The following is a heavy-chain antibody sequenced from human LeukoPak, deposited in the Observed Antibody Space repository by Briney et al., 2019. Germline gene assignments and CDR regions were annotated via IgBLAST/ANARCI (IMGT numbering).Heavy chain of an antibody. CDR3: ARQGGYVGKGLSRYFDWLSFFDY. J-gene: IGHJ4*02. V-gene: IGHV4-59*08. Sequence: PSETLSLTCTVSGGSIIDYYCSWIRQPPGKGLEWMGYIFYSGNTNYNPSLRSRVTMSVDMSKNQFSLKLSSVTAADTAVYYCARQGGYVGKGLSRYFDWLSFFDYWGQGTLVTVSS. CDR1: GGSIIDYY. D-gene: IGHD3-9*01. CDR2: IFYSGNT.